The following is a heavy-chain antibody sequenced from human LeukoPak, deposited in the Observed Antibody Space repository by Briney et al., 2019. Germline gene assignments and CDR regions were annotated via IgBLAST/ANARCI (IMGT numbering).Heavy chain of an antibody. V-gene: IGHV4-39*07. Sequence: TPSETLSLTCTVSGGSISSSSYYWGWIRQPPGKGLEWIGSIYYSGSTYYNPSLKSRVSISVDTSKNQFSLKLNSLTAADTAVYYCARGGGLRYYYDSSGYIGYWGQGTLVTVSS. CDR2: IYYSGST. CDR3: ARGGGLRYYYDSSGYIGY. CDR1: GGSISSSSYY. J-gene: IGHJ4*02. D-gene: IGHD3-22*01.